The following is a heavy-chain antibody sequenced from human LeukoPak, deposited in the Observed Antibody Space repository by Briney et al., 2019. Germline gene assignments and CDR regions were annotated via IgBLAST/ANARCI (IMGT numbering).Heavy chain of an antibody. Sequence: PSETLSLTCTVSGGSISSSSYYWGWIRQPPGEGLEWIGSIYYSGSTYYNPSLKSRVTISVDTSKNQFSLKLSSVTAADTAVYYCARQKWDILTGYPDYWGQGTLVTVSS. CDR3: ARQKWDILTGYPDY. V-gene: IGHV4-39*01. CDR2: IYYSGST. J-gene: IGHJ4*02. CDR1: GGSISSSSYY. D-gene: IGHD3-9*01.